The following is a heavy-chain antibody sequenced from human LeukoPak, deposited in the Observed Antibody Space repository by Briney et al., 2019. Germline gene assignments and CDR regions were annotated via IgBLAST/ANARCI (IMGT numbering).Heavy chain of an antibody. V-gene: IGHV1-46*01. D-gene: IGHD2-15*01. CDR3: ASVSGGYCSGGSCYSIDY. J-gene: IGHJ4*02. CDR2: INPSGGST. Sequence: RASVKVSCKASGYTFTSYYMHWVRQAPGQGLEWMGIINPSGGSTSYAQKFQGRVTMTRDMSTSTVYMELSSLRSEDTAVYYCASVSGGYCSGGSCYSIDYWGQGTLVTVSS. CDR1: GYTFTSYY.